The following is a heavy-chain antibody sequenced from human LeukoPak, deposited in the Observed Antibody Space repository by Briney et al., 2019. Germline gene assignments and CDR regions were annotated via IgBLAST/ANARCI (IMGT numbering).Heavy chain of an antibody. Sequence: PGGSLRLSCVASGFTFSSYEMNWVRQAPGKGLEWVSYIGFSDDTTYYADSVKGRFTISRDNAKNSLYLQMNSLRAEDTAVYYCARDGWFSTDWGQGTLVTVSS. D-gene: IGHD1-1*01. V-gene: IGHV3-48*03. J-gene: IGHJ4*02. CDR1: GFTFSSYE. CDR2: IGFSDDTT. CDR3: ARDGWFSTD.